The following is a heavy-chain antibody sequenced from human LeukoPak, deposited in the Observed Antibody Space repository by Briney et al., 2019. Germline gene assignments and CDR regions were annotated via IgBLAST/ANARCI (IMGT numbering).Heavy chain of an antibody. CDR3: ARILRIAAAGSLFYYYAMDV. Sequence: ATVYVSCKASDYNFTNYGFIWVRHPPPQGLQLMGLITAYYGDTNYAPKLQGRVTMTTDTSTSTAYMELRRLKSDDTAVFFCARILRIAAAGSLFYYYAMDVWGQGTTVTVSS. CDR2: ITAYYGDT. J-gene: IGHJ6*02. CDR1: DYNFTNYG. V-gene: IGHV1-18*01. D-gene: IGHD6-13*01.